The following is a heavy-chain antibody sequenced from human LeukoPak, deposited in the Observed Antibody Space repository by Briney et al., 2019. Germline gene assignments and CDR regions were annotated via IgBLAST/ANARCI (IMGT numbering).Heavy chain of an antibody. Sequence: GGSLRLSCAASGFTFSSYAMSWVRQAPGKGLEWVSAISGRGGSTYYADSVKGRFTIYRDNSKNTLYLQMNSLRAEDTAVYYCAKREEYSSGPFDYWGQGTLVTVSS. J-gene: IGHJ4*02. V-gene: IGHV3-23*01. D-gene: IGHD6-19*01. CDR1: GFTFSSYA. CDR2: ISGRGGST. CDR3: AKREEYSSGPFDY.